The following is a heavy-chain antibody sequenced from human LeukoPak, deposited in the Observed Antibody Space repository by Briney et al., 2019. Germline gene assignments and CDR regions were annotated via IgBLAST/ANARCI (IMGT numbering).Heavy chain of an antibody. V-gene: IGHV4-59*08. J-gene: IGHJ4*02. D-gene: IGHD6-13*01. CDR2: IYYSGST. CDR3: ARHISPNGQLGIFDY. Sequence: PSETLSLTCTVSGGSISSYYWSWLRQPPGKGLEWIGYIYYSGSTNYNPSLKSRVTISVDTSKNQFSLKLSSVTAADTAVYYCARHISPNGQLGIFDYWGQGTLVTVSS. CDR1: GGSISSYY.